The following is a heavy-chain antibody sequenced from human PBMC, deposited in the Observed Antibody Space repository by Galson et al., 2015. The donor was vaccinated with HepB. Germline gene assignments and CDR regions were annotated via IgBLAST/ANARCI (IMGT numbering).Heavy chain of an antibody. Sequence: LTCTVSGGSISSSSYYWGWIRQPPGKGLEWIGSIYYSGSTYYNPSLKSRVTISVDTSKNQFSLKLSSVTAADTAVYYCARHVAAPNGNYFDYWGQGTLVTVSS. V-gene: IGHV4-39*01. CDR3: ARHVAAPNGNYFDY. CDR2: IYYSGST. D-gene: IGHD6-25*01. J-gene: IGHJ4*02. CDR1: GGSISSSSYY.